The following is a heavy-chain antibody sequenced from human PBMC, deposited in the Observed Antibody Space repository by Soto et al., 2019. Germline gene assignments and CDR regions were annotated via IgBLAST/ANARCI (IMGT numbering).Heavy chain of an antibody. CDR1: GFTFSTYC. V-gene: IGHV3-30*18. CDR3: PKDLGGFRYRSRGSCTFFDY. Sequence: GGSLRLSCAASGFTFSTYCIHWVRQAPCKGLEWVAVISYDGINKNYADSVKGRFTISRDNSKNTLYLQMNSLRAEDTAVYYSPKDLGGFRYRSRGSCTFFDYGAQGNLVTV. D-gene: IGHD2-15*01. J-gene: IGHJ4*02. CDR2: ISYDGINK.